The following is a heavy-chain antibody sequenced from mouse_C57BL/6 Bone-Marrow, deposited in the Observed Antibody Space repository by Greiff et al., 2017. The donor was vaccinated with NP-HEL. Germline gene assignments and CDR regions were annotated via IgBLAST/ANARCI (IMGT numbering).Heavy chain of an antibody. Sequence: EVKLVESGGDLVKPGGSLKLSCAASGFTFSSYGMSWVRQTPDKRLEWVATISSGGSYTYYPDSVKGRFTISRDNAKNTLYLQMSSLKSEDTAMYYCAREAVSYWYFDVWGTGTTVTVSS. CDR2: ISSGGSYT. D-gene: IGHD6-2*01. V-gene: IGHV5-6*02. CDR3: AREAVSYWYFDV. CDR1: GFTFSSYG. J-gene: IGHJ1*03.